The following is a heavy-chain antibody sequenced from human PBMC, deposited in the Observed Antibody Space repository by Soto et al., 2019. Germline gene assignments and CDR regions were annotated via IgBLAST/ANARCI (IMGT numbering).Heavy chain of an antibody. CDR2: IRSKTNSYAT. V-gene: IGHV3-73*02. D-gene: IGHD6-6*01. CDR1: GFTFSGST. Sequence: EVQLVESGGGLVQPGGSLKLSCAASGFTFSGSTMHWVRQASGKGLEWVGRIRSKTNSYATAYAASVKGRFTISRDDSKNTAYLQMNSLKTEDTAVYYCGSDAARVYYAMDVWGQGTTVTVSS. J-gene: IGHJ6*02. CDR3: GSDAARVYYAMDV.